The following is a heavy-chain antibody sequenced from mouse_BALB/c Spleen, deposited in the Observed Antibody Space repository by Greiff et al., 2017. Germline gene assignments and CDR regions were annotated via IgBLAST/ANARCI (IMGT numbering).Heavy chain of an antibody. CDR3: TRMGY. CDR2: IDPETGGT. CDR1: GYTFTDYE. J-gene: IGHJ4*01. V-gene: IGHV1-15*01. Sequence: QVQLQQSGAELVRPGASVTLSCKASGYTFTDYEMHWVKQTPVHGLEWIGAIDPETGGTAYNQKFKGKATLTADKSSSTAYMELRSLTSEDSAVYYCTRMGYWGQGTSVTVSS.